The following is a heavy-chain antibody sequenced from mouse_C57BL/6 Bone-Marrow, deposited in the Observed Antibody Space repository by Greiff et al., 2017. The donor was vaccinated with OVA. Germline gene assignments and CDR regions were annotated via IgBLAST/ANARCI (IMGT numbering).Heavy chain of an antibody. V-gene: IGHV1-59*01. J-gene: IGHJ1*03. D-gene: IGHD1-1*01. CDR3: ARGYYGSSYWYFDF. Sequence: QVQLQQPGAELVRPGTSVKLSCKASGYTFTSYWMHWVKQRPGQGLEWIGVIDPSDSYTNYNQKFKGKATLTVDTSSSTAYMQLSSLTSEDSAVYYCARGYYGSSYWYFDFWGTGTTVTVSS. CDR2: IDPSDSYT. CDR1: GYTFTSYW.